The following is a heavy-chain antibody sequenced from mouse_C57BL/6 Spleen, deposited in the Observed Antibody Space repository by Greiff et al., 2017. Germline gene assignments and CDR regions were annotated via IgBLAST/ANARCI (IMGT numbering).Heavy chain of an antibody. V-gene: IGHV2-2*01. Sequence: VQLQQSGPGLVQPSQSLSITCTVSGFSLTSYGVHWVRQSPGKGLEWLGVIWSGGSTDYNAAFISRLSISKDNSKSQVFFKMNSLQADDTAINYCARNPPLYYGSSYLFWYFDVWGTGTTVTVSS. J-gene: IGHJ1*03. CDR2: IWSGGST. CDR3: ARNPPLYYGSSYLFWYFDV. CDR1: GFSLTSYG. D-gene: IGHD1-1*01.